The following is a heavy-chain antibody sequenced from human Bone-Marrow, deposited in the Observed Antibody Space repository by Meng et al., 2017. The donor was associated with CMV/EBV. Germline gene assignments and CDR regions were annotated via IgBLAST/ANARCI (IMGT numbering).Heavy chain of an antibody. CDR2: IYWNDDK. CDR3: AHTPIFGVVIWVNWFDP. Sequence: SGPTLVKPTQTLTLICTFSGFSLSTSGVGVGWIRQPPKKALEWLALIYWNDDKRYSPSLKSRLTITKDTSKNQVVLTMTNMDTVDTAIYDCAHTPIFGVVIWVNWFDPWGQGTLVTVSS. D-gene: IGHD3-3*01. J-gene: IGHJ5*02. V-gene: IGHV2-5*01. CDR1: GFSLSTSGVG.